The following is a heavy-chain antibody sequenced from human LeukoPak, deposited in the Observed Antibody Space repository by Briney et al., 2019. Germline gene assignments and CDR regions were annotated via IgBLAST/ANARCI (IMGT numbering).Heavy chain of an antibody. CDR1: GYTFTSYA. CDR3: ARSQQLERSAVADVAWFDP. J-gene: IGHJ5*02. V-gene: IGHV1-3*01. Sequence: ASVKVSCKASGYTFTSYAMHWVRQAPGQRLEWMGWINAGNGNTKYSQKFQGRVIIARDTSASTAYMELSSLRSEDTAVYYCARSQQLERSAVADVAWFDPWGQGTLVTVSS. D-gene: IGHD1-1*01. CDR2: INAGNGNT.